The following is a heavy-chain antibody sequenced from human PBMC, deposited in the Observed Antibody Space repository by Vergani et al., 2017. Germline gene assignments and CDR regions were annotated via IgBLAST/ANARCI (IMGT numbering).Heavy chain of an antibody. CDR1: GFTFSSYG. CDR3: ARGPTYSSSWYVGYYYGMDV. J-gene: IGHJ6*02. CDR2: ISYDGSNK. V-gene: IGHV3-30*03. Sequence: VQLVESGGGLVKPGGSLRLSCAASGFTFSSYGMHWVRQAPGKGLEWVAVISYDGSNKYYADSVKGRFTISRDNSKNTLYLQMNSLRAEDTAVYYCARGPTYSSSWYVGYYYGMDVWGQGTTVTVSS. D-gene: IGHD6-13*01.